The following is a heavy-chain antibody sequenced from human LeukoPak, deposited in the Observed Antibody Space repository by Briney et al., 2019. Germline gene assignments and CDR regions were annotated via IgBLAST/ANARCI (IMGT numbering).Heavy chain of an antibody. D-gene: IGHD4-23*01. J-gene: IGHJ6*03. CDR1: GFTFSSCA. Sequence: GGSLRLSCAASGFTFSSCAMSWVRQAPGKGLDWVSTISDSGGSTYYADSVKGRFTISRDNSKSTLFLQMNSLRAEDTALYYCANAPTVVTDYFYYYMDVWGKGTTVTVSS. CDR3: ANAPTVVTDYFYYYMDV. V-gene: IGHV3-23*01. CDR2: ISDSGGST.